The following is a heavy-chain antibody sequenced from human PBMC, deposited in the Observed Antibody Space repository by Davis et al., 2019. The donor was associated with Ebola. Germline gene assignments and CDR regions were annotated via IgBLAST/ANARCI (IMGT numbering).Heavy chain of an antibody. CDR3: ARGRSAAGTPDSDY. Sequence: PGGSLRLSCAVSGLPFSSYFMDWVRLTPGKGLEWVGLSRNKENRYSTEYAASVSGRFTISRDDSKESLYLQMNSLRVEDTAIYYCARGRSAAGTPDSDYWGQGTLVTVSS. D-gene: IGHD6-13*01. CDR2: SRNKENRYST. CDR1: GLPFSSYF. J-gene: IGHJ4*02. V-gene: IGHV3-72*01.